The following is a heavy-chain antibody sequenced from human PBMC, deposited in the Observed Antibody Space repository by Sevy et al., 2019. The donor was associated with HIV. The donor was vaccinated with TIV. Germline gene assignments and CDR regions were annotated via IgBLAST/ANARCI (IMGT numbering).Heavy chain of an antibody. CDR3: ARAQQVTMLVVIGGLYFGL. CDR1: GFTFSSNW. D-gene: IGHD3-3*01. V-gene: IGHV3-7*01. J-gene: IGHJ4*02. CDR2: VKQDMSEK. Sequence: GGSLRLSCAASGFTFSSNWMTWVRQAPGKGLEWVANVKQDMSEKYYADSVKGRFTISEDNAKNSLFLQMNSLRAEETAVNYCARAQQVTMLVVIGGLYFGLWGQGTLVTVSS.